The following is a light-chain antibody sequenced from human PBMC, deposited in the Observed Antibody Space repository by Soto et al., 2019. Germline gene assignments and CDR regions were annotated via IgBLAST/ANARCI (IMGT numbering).Light chain of an antibody. J-gene: IGKJ3*01. CDR3: QNYNSAPLT. V-gene: IGKV1-27*01. CDR2: AAS. Sequence: DIQMTQSPSSLSASIGDRFTITCRATQNISNYLAWYQQKPGKGPKLLIYAASTLQSGVPSRFSGSVSGTDFTLTISSLQPEDGANYYCQNYNSAPLTFGPGTKVDIK. CDR1: QNISNY.